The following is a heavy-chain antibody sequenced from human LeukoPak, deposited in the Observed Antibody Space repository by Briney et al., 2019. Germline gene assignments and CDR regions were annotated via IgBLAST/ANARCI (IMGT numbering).Heavy chain of an antibody. D-gene: IGHD3-22*01. CDR3: ARGLITIVVAKEGAFDI. J-gene: IGHJ3*02. CDR2: ICTSGST. V-gene: IGHV4-4*07. CDR1: GGSISSYY. Sequence: PSETLSLTCTVSGGSISSYYWSWIRQPAGKRLEWMGRICTSGSTNYNPSLKSRVTMSVDTSKNQFSLKLSSVTAADTAVYYCARGLITIVVAKEGAFDIWGQGTMLTVSS.